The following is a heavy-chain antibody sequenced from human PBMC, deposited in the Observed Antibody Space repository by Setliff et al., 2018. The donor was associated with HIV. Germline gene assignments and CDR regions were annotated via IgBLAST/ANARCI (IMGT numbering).Heavy chain of an antibody. D-gene: IGHD1-26*01. CDR2: ISYDGSNK. J-gene: IGHJ5*02. Sequence: PGGSLRLSCAASGFTFSSYAMHWVRQAPGKGLEWVAVISYDGSNKYYADSVKGRFTISRDNSKNTLYLQMNSLRAEDTAVYYCARDLLEWELPGNWFDPWGQGTLVTVSS. V-gene: IGHV3-30-3*01. CDR1: GFTFSSYA. CDR3: ARDLLEWELPGNWFDP.